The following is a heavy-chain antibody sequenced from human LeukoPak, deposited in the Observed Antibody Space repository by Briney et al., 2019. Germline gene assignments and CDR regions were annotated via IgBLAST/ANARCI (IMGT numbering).Heavy chain of an antibody. V-gene: IGHV3-30-3*01. CDR3: AREGGPQAFDY. Sequence: GGSLRLSCAASGFTFSSYAVHWVRQAPGKGLEWVTVISYDGSNKYYADSVKGRFTISRDNSKNTLYLQMNSLRAEDTAVYYCAREGGPQAFDYWGQGTLVTVSS. J-gene: IGHJ4*02. CDR2: ISYDGSNK. D-gene: IGHD3-16*01. CDR1: GFTFSSYA.